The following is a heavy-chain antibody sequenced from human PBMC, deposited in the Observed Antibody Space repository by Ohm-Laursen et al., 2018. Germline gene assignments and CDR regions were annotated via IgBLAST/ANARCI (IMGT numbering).Heavy chain of an antibody. V-gene: IGHV3-11*01. CDR2: ISSSGSRI. CDR3: ARQGTWNYGLIDY. D-gene: IGHD1-7*01. Sequence: SLRLSCAAPGFTFSDYYMNWIRQAPGKGLEWVSQISSSGSRIYYVDSVKGRFTISRDNAKNSLHLQMSSLSTEDTAIYYCARQGTWNYGLIDYWGQGILVTVSS. J-gene: IGHJ4*02. CDR1: GFTFSDYY.